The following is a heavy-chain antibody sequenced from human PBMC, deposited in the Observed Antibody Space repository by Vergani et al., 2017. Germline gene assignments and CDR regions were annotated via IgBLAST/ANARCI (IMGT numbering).Heavy chain of an antibody. V-gene: IGHV1-8*01. CDR3: AREVRLQPENIAAAGTFFGGSYYYYGMDG. Sequence: QVQLVQSGAEVKKPGASVKVSCKASGYTFTSYDINWVRQATGQGLEWMGWMNPNSGNTGYAQKFQGRVTMTRNTSISTAYMELSSLRSEDTAVYYCAREVRLQPENIAAAGTFFGGSYYYYGMDGWSQGTTVTV. CDR1: GYTFTSYD. J-gene: IGHJ6*02. D-gene: IGHD6-13*01. CDR2: MNPNSGNT.